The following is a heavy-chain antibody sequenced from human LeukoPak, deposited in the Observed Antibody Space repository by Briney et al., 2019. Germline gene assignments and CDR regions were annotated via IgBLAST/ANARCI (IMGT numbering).Heavy chain of an antibody. V-gene: IGHV3-48*03. CDR1: GCIYSSYE. J-gene: IGHJ1*01. D-gene: IGHD3-22*01. Sequence: GGALRKSCASCGCIYSSYEMNWLRQAPGKGLEWVSYISFSGSTIYYADSVKGRFTISRDNAKNSLYVQMNNLRAEDTDVYYCARGGYYDSSGYYYVGYFHHWGQGTLVTVSS. CDR2: ISFSGSTI. CDR3: ARGGYYDSSGYYYVGYFHH.